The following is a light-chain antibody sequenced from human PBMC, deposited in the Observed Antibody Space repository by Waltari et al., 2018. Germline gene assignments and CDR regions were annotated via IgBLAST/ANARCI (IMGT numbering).Light chain of an antibody. J-gene: IGLJ2*01. V-gene: IGLV3-21*03. CDR1: NIGSKS. CDR3: QVWDSSSDHVV. Sequence: SYVLTQPPSVSVAPGKTARINWGGNNIGSKSVHWYQQKPGQAPVLVVYDDSDRPSGTPERFSGSNSGNTATLTISRVEAGDEADYYCQVWDSSSDHVVFGGGTKLTVL. CDR2: DDS.